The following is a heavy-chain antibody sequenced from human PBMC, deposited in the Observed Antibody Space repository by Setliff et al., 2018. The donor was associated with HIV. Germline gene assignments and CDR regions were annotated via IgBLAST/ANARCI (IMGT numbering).Heavy chain of an antibody. J-gene: IGHJ4*02. D-gene: IGHD3-3*01. Sequence: PGGSLRLSCAASGYNFGIYWMHWVRQVPGKGLVWVSHINSDGSGTKYADSVKGRFTMSRDNAKNTLYLQMNSLRAEDTAVYYCAKDGSYFWSGSPDYWGQGTLVTVSS. V-gene: IGHV3-74*01. CDR3: AKDGSYFWSGSPDY. CDR1: GYNFGIYW. CDR2: INSDGSGT.